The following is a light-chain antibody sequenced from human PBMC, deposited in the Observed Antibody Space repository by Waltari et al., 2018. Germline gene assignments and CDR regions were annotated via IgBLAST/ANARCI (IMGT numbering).Light chain of an antibody. V-gene: IGLV2-23*01. CDR2: EDS. CDR3: CSYGRNVTWV. CDR1: SSDVGGYSL. J-gene: IGLJ3*02. Sequence: QSALTQPASVSGSPGQSITLSCIGTSSDVGGYSLVSWYQQHPGKAPKLMIYEDSKRPEGGANRLAGLKTGTTAALASAGLQAEDESEYYCCSYGRNVTWVFGGGTKVTVL.